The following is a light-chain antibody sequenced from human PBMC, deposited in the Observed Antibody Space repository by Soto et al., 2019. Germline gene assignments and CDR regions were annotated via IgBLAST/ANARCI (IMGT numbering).Light chain of an antibody. Sequence: QSALTQPASVSGSPGQSITISCTGTSSDVGGCNCVSWCQQHPGKAPKLMIYEVTNRPSGVSNRFSGSKSGNTASLTISGLQAEDEADYYCISYTSNSTGVFGGGTKLTVL. V-gene: IGLV2-14*03. J-gene: IGLJ3*02. CDR1: SSDVGGCNC. CDR2: EVT. CDR3: ISYTSNSTGV.